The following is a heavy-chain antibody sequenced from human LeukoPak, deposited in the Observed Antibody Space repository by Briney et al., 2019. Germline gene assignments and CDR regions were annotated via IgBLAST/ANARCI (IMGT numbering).Heavy chain of an antibody. CDR1: GGSISSYY. D-gene: IGHD7-27*01. CDR2: IYYSGST. CDR3: ARDPGGTWGFDY. J-gene: IGHJ4*02. Sequence: PSETLSLTCTVSGGSISSYYWSWIRQPPGKGLEWIGYIYYSGSTNYNPSLKSRVTISVDTSKNQFPLKLSSVTAADTAVYYCARDPGGTWGFDYWGQGALVTVSS. V-gene: IGHV4-59*01.